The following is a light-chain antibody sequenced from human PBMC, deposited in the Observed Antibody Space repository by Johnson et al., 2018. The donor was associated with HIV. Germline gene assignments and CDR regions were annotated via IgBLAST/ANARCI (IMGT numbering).Light chain of an antibody. V-gene: IGLV1-51*02. CDR2: KNN. Sequence: QSVLTQPPSVSAAPGQKVTISCSGSSSNIGNNYVSWYQQLPGTAPKLLIYKNNKRPSGIPDRFSGSKSGTSATLGITGLQTGDEADYYCGTWDTSLSAGGVFGTGTKVIVV. CDR1: SSNIGNNY. J-gene: IGLJ1*01. CDR3: GTWDTSLSAGGV.